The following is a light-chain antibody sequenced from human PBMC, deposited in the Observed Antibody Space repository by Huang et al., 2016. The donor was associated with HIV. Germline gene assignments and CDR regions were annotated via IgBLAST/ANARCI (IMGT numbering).Light chain of an antibody. V-gene: IGKV3-11*01. Sequence: EIVLTQSPATLSLSPGERATLSCRASQSVSSYLAWYQQKPGQAPRLLIYEASNRATGISARFSGSGSGTDFTLTISSLEPEDFAVYYCQQRSNWPFTFGGGTNVEIK. CDR1: QSVSSY. CDR3: QQRSNWPFT. J-gene: IGKJ4*01. CDR2: EAS.